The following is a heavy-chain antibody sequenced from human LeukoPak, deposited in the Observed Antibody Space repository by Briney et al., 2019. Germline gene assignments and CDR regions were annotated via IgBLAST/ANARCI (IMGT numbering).Heavy chain of an antibody. Sequence: SETLSLTCTVSGGSISSSSFYWGWIRQPPGKGLEWIGSMSYSGSSYHNPSLKSRVTISVDTSKNQFSLKLSSVTAADTAVYYCARHKSYCGGDCYPGDFDLWGRGTLVTVSS. J-gene: IGHJ2*01. CDR1: GGSISSSSFY. D-gene: IGHD2-21*02. V-gene: IGHV4-39*01. CDR2: MSYSGSS. CDR3: ARHKSYCGGDCYPGDFDL.